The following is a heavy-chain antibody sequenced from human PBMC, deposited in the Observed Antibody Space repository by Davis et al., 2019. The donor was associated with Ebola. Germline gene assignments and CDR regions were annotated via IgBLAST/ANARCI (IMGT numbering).Heavy chain of an antibody. V-gene: IGHV3-53*01. Sequence: GESLKISCAASGFSVSSNYMNWVRQAPGKGLEWVSVIYSGGNTYYADSVKGRFTISRDNSKNTLFLQMNSLRAEDTAVYYCAREGYYYGSGSHFRYWGQGTLVTVSS. D-gene: IGHD3-10*01. CDR3: AREGYYYGSGSHFRY. CDR2: IYSGGNT. CDR1: GFSVSSNY. J-gene: IGHJ4*02.